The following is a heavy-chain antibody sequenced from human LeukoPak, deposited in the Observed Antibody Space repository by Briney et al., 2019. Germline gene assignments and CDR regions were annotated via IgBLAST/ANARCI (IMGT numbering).Heavy chain of an antibody. CDR1: GGSISSYY. Sequence: SETLSLTCTVSGGSISSYYWSWVRQPPGKGLEWIGYIYYSGSTNYNPSLKSRVTISVDTSKNQFSLKLSSVTAADTAVYYCARGGYCSGGSCFAFDYWGQGTLVTVSS. J-gene: IGHJ4*02. D-gene: IGHD2-15*01. V-gene: IGHV4-59*01. CDR3: ARGGYCSGGSCFAFDY. CDR2: IYYSGST.